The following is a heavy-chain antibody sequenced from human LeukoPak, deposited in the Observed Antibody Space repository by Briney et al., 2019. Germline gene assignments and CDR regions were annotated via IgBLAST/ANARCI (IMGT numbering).Heavy chain of an antibody. Sequence: HPGGSLRLSCGASGFTFSSYSMNWVRQAPGKGLEWVSAISGDGTRTYYADSVKGRFTISRDNSKNTLYLEMSSLRVEDTAIYYCAKWPEGAMDYFDYWGQGTLVTVSS. V-gene: IGHV3-23*01. J-gene: IGHJ4*02. D-gene: IGHD3-16*01. CDR3: AKWPEGAMDYFDY. CDR1: GFTFSSYS. CDR2: ISGDGTRT.